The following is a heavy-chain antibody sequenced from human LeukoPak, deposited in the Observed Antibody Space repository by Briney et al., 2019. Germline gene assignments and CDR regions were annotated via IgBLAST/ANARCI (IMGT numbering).Heavy chain of an antibody. V-gene: IGHV4-59*01. CDR3: ARARGSHHFFDY. D-gene: IGHD3-16*01. CDR1: GGSISSYY. Sequence: PSETLSLTCTVSGGSISSYYWSWIRQPPGKGLEWIGYIYYSGSTNYNPSLKSRVTISVDTSKNQSSLKLSSVTAADTAVYYCARARGSHHFFDYWGQGTLVTVSS. CDR2: IYYSGST. J-gene: IGHJ4*02.